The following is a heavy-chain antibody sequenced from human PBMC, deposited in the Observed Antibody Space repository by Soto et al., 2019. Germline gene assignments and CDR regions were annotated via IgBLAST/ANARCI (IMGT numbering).Heavy chain of an antibody. CDR3: ARDLSVVTIFGVVRWFDP. V-gene: IGHV3-21*01. J-gene: IGHJ5*02. CDR1: GFTFSSYS. D-gene: IGHD3-3*01. Sequence: GVLRLSCAASGFTFSSYSMNWVRQAPGKGLEWVSSISSSSSYIYYADSVKGRFTISRDNAKNSLYLQMNSLRAEDTAVYYCARDLSVVTIFGVVRWFDPWGQGTLVTVSS. CDR2: ISSSSSYI.